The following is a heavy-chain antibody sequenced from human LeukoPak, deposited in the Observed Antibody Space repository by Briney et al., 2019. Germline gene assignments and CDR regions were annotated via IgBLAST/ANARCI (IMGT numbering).Heavy chain of an antibody. J-gene: IGHJ6*03. V-gene: IGHV3-33*06. CDR3: AKEPDYGDYVGYYYYYMDV. CDR2: IWYDGSNK. Sequence: PGGSLRLSCAASGFTFSSYGMHWVRQAPGKGLEWVAVIWYDGSNKYYADSVKGRFTISRDNSKNTLCLQMNSLRAEDTAVYYCAKEPDYGDYVGYYYYYMDVWGKGTTVTVSS. D-gene: IGHD4-17*01. CDR1: GFTFSSYG.